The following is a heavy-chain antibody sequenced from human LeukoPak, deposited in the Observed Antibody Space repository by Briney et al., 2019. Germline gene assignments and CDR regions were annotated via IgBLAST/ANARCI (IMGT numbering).Heavy chain of an antibody. CDR1: GYTFIGYY. CDR2: INPNSGGT. J-gene: IGHJ4*02. D-gene: IGHD3-10*01. V-gene: IGHV1-2*02. CDR3: ATVYGSGTDFYY. Sequence: GASVKVSRKASGYTFIGYYMHWVRQAPGHGLEWMGWINPNSGGTNYAQKFQGRVTMTRDTSISTAYMELSRLKSDDTAVYYCATVYGSGTDFYYWGQGTLVTVSS.